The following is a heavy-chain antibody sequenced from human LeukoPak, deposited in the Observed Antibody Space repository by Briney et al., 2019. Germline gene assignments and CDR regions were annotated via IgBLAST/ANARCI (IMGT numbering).Heavy chain of an antibody. CDR1: GGTFSSYA. CDR3: ARHDNDDDFDY. CDR2: VIPIFGTA. V-gene: IGHV1-69*13. Sequence: ASVKVSCKASGGTFSSYAISWVRQAPGQGLEWMGGVIPIFGTANYAQKFQGRVTITADESTSTAYMELSSLRSEDTAVYYCARHDNDDDFDYWGQGTLVTVSS. J-gene: IGHJ4*02. D-gene: IGHD3-16*01.